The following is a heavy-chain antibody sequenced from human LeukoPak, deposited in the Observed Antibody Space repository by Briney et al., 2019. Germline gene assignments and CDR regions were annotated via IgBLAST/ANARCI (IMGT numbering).Heavy chain of an antibody. Sequence: GGSLRLSCAASGFTLSTYAMNWVRQAPGKGLEWVSSISSSSSYIYYADSVKGRFTISRDNAKNSLYLQMNSLRAEDTAVYYCARDRYYDSSGYYSFDYWGQGTLVTVSS. J-gene: IGHJ4*02. CDR3: ARDRYYDSSGYYSFDY. D-gene: IGHD3-22*01. V-gene: IGHV3-21*01. CDR1: GFTLSTYA. CDR2: ISSSSSYI.